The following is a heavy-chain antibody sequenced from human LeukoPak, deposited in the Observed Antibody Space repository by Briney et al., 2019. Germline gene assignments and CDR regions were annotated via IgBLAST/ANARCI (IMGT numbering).Heavy chain of an antibody. CDR2: IYHSGST. D-gene: IGHD6-19*01. V-gene: IGHV4-38-2*02. J-gene: IGHJ6*03. CDR1: GYSISSGCY. Sequence: PSETLSLTCIVSGYSISSGCYWGWIRQPPGKGLEWIGSIYHSGSTHYNPSLKSRVTISVDTSKNQFSLKLSSVTAADTAVYYCANEGIAVAGYYYYYMDVWGKGTTVTISS. CDR3: ANEGIAVAGYYYYYMDV.